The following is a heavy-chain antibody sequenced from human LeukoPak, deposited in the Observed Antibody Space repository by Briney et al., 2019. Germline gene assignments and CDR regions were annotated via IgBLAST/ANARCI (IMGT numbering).Heavy chain of an antibody. V-gene: IGHV1-2*02. CDR2: INPSSGGT. CDR1: GYTFIGYC. CDR3: ARQRIETPYVFDI. Sequence: ASVKVSCKTSGYTFIGYCMHWVRQAPGQGLEWMGWINPSSGGTNYAQKFQGRVTMTRDTSISTAYMELSRLRSDDTAVYYCARQRIETPYVFDIWGQGTMVTVSS. J-gene: IGHJ3*02. D-gene: IGHD6-25*01.